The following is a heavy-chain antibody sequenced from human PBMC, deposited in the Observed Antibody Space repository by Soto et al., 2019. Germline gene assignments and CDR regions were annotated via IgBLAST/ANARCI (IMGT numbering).Heavy chain of an antibody. Sequence: EVQLLESGGGLVQPGGSLRLSCAAYGLTFSSYAMNWVRQAPGKGLEWVSVISGSDGSTYYADSVKGRFTISRDNSKNTLNLQMNSLRAEDTAVYYCARRSSSWYFDYWGQGTLATVSS. CDR1: GLTFSSYA. V-gene: IGHV3-23*01. CDR2: ISGSDGST. D-gene: IGHD6-13*01. CDR3: ARRSSSWYFDY. J-gene: IGHJ4*02.